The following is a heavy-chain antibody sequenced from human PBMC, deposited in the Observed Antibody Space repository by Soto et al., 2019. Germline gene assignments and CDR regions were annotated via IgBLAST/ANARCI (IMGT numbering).Heavy chain of an antibody. J-gene: IGHJ4*02. CDR1: GFTFGDYT. CDR2: ISWDGGST. D-gene: IGHD6-19*01. V-gene: IGHV3-43*01. CDR3: AKDIASSGWYSLDY. Sequence: EVQLVKSGRVVVQPGGSLRLSCAASGFTFGDYTMHWVRQAPGKGLEWVSLISWDGGSTYYADSVKGRFTISRDNSKNSLYLQMNSLRTEDTAFYYCAKDIASSGWYSLDYWGQGTLVTVSS.